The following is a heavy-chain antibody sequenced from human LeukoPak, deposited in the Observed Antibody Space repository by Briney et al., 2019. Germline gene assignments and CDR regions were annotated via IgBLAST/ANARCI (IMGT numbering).Heavy chain of an antibody. Sequence: PGGSLRLSCAASGFTFSSYSMNWVRQAQGKGLDWVSAISSSSSYIYYADSVKGRFTISRDNAKNSQYLQMNGMTAENTAVYYSGITVTGWNNGRENYFDHWGQGTLVTVSS. CDR1: GFTFSSYS. V-gene: IGHV3-21*01. D-gene: IGHD1/OR15-1a*01. CDR3: GITVTGWNNGRENYFDH. J-gene: IGHJ4*02. CDR2: ISSSSSYI.